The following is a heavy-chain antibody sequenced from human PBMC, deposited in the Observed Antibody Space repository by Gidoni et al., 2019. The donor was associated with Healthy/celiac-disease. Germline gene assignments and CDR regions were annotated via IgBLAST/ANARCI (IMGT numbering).Heavy chain of an antibody. V-gene: IGHV3-9*01. D-gene: IGHD6-19*01. J-gene: IGHJ4*01. Sequence: VHLVESGGGLLQHGRSLRLSCAASGFTFAAYAMHWVRQAPGKGLEWVSGISWNSASIVYVDSVKGRFTISRDNAKNSLYLQMNSLRPEDSALYYCAKVGGSGWYEGFDYW. CDR1: GFTFAAYA. CDR2: ISWNSASI. CDR3: AKVGGSGWYEGFDY.